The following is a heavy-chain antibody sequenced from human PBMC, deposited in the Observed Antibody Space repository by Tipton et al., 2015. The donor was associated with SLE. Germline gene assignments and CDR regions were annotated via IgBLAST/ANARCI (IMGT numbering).Heavy chain of an antibody. CDR3: ARERGWDYDSSGYPDY. V-gene: IGHV4-61*01. J-gene: IGHJ4*02. Sequence: TLSLTCTVSGGSVSSGSYYWSWIRQPPGKGLEWIGEINHSGSTNYNPSPKSRLTISLDTSKNQFSLKLSSVTAADTAVYYCARERGWDYDSSGYPDYWGQGTLVTVSS. D-gene: IGHD3-22*01. CDR2: INHSGST. CDR1: GGSVSSGSYY.